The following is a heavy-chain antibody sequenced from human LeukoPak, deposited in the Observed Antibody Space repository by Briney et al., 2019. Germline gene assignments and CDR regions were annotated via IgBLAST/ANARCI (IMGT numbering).Heavy chain of an antibody. V-gene: IGHV4-4*02. CDR1: GGSISSGNW. D-gene: IGHD5-12*01. CDR2: IHHSGST. J-gene: IGHJ4*02. Sequence: SETLSLTCAVSGGSISSGNWWSWVRQPPGKGLEWIGEIHHSGSTNYNPSLKSRVTISINNSKNQFSLKMRSETAVDTAVYYCCHSGYESGFDYWGQGTLVTVSS. CDR3: CHSGYESGFDY.